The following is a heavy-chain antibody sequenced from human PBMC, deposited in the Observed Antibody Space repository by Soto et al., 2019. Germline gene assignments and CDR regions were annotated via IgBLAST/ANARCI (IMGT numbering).Heavy chain of an antibody. J-gene: IGHJ4*02. Sequence: QVQLVESGGGVVQPGRSLRLSCAASGFTFSSYAMHWVRQAPGKGLEWVAVISYDGSNKYYADPVKGRFTISRDNSKNTLYLQMNSLRAEDTAVYYCARDTRHSGYDLWGQGTLVTVSS. CDR2: ISYDGSNK. V-gene: IGHV3-30-3*01. CDR3: ARDTRHSGYDL. CDR1: GFTFSSYA. D-gene: IGHD5-12*01.